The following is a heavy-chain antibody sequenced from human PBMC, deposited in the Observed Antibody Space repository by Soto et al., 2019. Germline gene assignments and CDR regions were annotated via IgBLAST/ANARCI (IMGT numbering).Heavy chain of an antibody. Sequence: GGSLRLSCEGSGFTFDGHAVHWVRQTPGKGLEWVSYISSSGSTIYYADSVKGRFTISRDNAKNSLYLQMNSLRAEDTAVYYCARGQYYYDSSGSSDYWGQGTLVTVSS. J-gene: IGHJ4*02. D-gene: IGHD3-22*01. V-gene: IGHV3-48*03. CDR3: ARGQYYYDSSGSSDY. CDR2: ISSSGSTI. CDR1: GFTFDGHA.